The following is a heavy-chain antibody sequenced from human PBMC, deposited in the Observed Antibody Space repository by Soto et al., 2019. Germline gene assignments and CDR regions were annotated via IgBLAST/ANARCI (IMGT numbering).Heavy chain of an antibody. D-gene: IGHD3-22*01. CDR3: ASKPIYYNDGSGYYPLGY. CDR2: ISASNGNT. CDR1: GYTFTTYG. V-gene: IGHV1-18*04. Sequence: QVQLVQSGPEVKKPGASVKVSCKASGYTFTTYGFSWVRQAPGQGLECVGWISASNGNTHYSEKFQGRVTMTTDTSTNTAYMELRSLTSGDTAVYYCASKPIYYNDGSGYYPLGYWGQGTLVTVSS. J-gene: IGHJ4*02.